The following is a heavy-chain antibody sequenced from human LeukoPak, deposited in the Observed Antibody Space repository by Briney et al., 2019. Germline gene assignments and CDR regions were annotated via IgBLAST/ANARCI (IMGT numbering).Heavy chain of an antibody. CDR1: GYTFTGYY. J-gene: IGHJ4*02. CDR2: INPNSGGT. D-gene: IGHD5-24*01. Sequence: GASVKVSCKASGYTFTGYYMHWVRQAPGQGLEWMGWINPNSGGTNYAQKFQGRVTMTRDTSISTAYMELSRLRSDDTAVYYCARDPRRWLPHEYFDYWGQGTLVTVSS. V-gene: IGHV1-2*02. CDR3: ARDPRRWLPHEYFDY.